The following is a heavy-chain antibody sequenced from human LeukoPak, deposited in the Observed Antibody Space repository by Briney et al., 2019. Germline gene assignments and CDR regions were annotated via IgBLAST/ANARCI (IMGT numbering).Heavy chain of an antibody. J-gene: IGHJ4*02. CDR3: ARVSLPGFRREFDIVVVPAAIRSPRRFDY. CDR1: DDSISSSSYY. Sequence: PSETLSLTCTVSDDSISSSSYYWGWIRQPPGKGLEWIGSIYHSGSVFYNPSLKSRVTISVDTSKNQFSLRLTSVTAADTAVYYCARVSLPGFRREFDIVVVPAAIRSPRRFDYWGQGTLVTVSS. D-gene: IGHD2-2*01. V-gene: IGHV4-39*01. CDR2: IYHSGSV.